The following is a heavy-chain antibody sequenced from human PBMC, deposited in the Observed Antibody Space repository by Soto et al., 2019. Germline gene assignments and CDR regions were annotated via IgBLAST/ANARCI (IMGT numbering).Heavy chain of an antibody. CDR1: GYTFTSYY. V-gene: IGHV1-46*01. D-gene: IGHD6-19*01. CDR3: AREGIAVAGGPDY. J-gene: IGHJ4*02. Sequence: ASVKVSCRASGYTFTSYYMHWVRQAPGQGLEWMGIINPSGGSTSYAQRFQGRVTMTRDTSTSTVYMELSSLRSEDTAVYYCAREGIAVAGGPDYWGQGTLVTVSS. CDR2: INPSGGST.